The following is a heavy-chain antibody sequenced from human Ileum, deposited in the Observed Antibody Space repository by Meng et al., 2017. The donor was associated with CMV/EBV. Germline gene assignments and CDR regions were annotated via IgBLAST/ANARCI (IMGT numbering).Heavy chain of an antibody. D-gene: IGHD3-10*01. J-gene: IGHJ5*02. CDR2: INHSGFS. Sequence: GGSFTDYFWVWIRQPPGKGLEWIGQINHSGFSNFNPSLESRVIISIGTSANQFSLKLTSVTAADTAVYYCARGQRITLVRGGRFDPWGQGTLVTVSS. CDR1: GGSFTDYF. CDR3: ARGQRITLVRGGRFDP. V-gene: IGHV4-34*01.